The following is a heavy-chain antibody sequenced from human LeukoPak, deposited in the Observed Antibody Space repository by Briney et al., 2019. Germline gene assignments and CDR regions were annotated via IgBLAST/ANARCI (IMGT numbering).Heavy chain of an antibody. CDR1: GFTFSSYA. V-gene: IGHV3-23*01. J-gene: IGHJ4*02. CDR3: ARSGRQLWSYSFDY. D-gene: IGHD5-18*01. Sequence: GGSLRLSCAASGFTFSSYAMSWVRQAPGKGLEWVSAISGSGGSTYYADSVKGRFTISRDNSKNTLYLQMNSLRAEDTAVYYCARSGRQLWSYSFDYWGQGTLVTVSS. CDR2: ISGSGGST.